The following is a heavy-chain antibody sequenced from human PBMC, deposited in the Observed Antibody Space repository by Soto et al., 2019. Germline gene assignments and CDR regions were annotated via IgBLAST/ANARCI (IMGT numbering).Heavy chain of an antibody. D-gene: IGHD1-7*01. CDR1: GGYSSSYY. V-gene: IGHV4-59*08. CDR3: ARRVITGTLYWFDP. CDR2: IYYSGST. Sequence: SQTLSLTCTVSGGYSSSYYWSWIRQPPGKGLEWIGYIYYSGSTNYNPSLKSRVTISVDTSKNQFSLKLSSVTAADTAVYYCARRVITGTLYWFDPWGQGTLVTVSS. J-gene: IGHJ5*02.